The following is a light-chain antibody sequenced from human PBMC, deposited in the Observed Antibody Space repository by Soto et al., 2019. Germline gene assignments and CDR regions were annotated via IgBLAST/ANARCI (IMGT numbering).Light chain of an antibody. CDR3: QQYDNLPPLT. J-gene: IGKJ4*01. Sequence: DIPMTQSPSSLSASVGDRVTITCQASQDISNYLNWYQQKPGKAPKLLIYDASNLETGVPSRFSGSGSGTDFTFTISSLQPEHITTYYCQQYDNLPPLTFGGGTKVEIK. CDR1: QDISNY. CDR2: DAS. V-gene: IGKV1-33*01.